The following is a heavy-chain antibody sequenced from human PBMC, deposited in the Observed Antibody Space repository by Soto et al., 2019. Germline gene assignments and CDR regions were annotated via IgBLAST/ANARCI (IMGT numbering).Heavy chain of an antibody. J-gene: IGHJ6*02. Sequence: QVQLVQSGAEVKKPGSSVKVSCKASGGTFSSYAISWVRQAPGQGLEWMGGIIPIFGTANYARKFQGRVTITADESTSTAYMELSSLRSEDTDVYYCARWYCSGGSCYYYYYGMDVWGQGTTVTVSS. CDR1: GGTFSSYA. CDR3: ARWYCSGGSCYYYYYGMDV. D-gene: IGHD2-15*01. CDR2: IIPIFGTA. V-gene: IGHV1-69*01.